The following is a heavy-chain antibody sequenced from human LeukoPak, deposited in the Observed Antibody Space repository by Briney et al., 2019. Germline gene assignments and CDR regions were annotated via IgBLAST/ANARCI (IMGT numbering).Heavy chain of an antibody. V-gene: IGHV1-69*04. J-gene: IGHJ2*01. Sequence: GSSVKVSCKASGGTFSSYAISWVRQAPGQGLEWVGRIIPILGIANYAQKFQGRVTITADKSTSTVYMELSSLRSEDTAVYYCARYGDTAMENWYFDLWGRRTLVTVSS. CDR2: IIPILGIA. CDR1: GGTFSSYA. CDR3: ARYGDTAMENWYFDL. D-gene: IGHD5-18*01.